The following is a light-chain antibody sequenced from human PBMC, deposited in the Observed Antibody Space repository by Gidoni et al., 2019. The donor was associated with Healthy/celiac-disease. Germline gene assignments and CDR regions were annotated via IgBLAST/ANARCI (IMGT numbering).Light chain of an antibody. V-gene: IGKV1-9*01. J-gene: IGKJ3*01. CDR2: AAS. CDR3: QQLNSYLLFT. Sequence: DIQLTQSPSFLSASVGDRVTITCRASQGISSYLAWYQQKPGKAPKLLIYAASTLQSGVPSRFSGSGSGTEFTLTIRSLQPEDFATYYCQQLNSYLLFTFGPGTKVDIK. CDR1: QGISSY.